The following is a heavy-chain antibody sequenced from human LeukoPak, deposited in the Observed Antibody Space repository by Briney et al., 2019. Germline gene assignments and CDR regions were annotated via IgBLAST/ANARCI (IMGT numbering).Heavy chain of an antibody. CDR1: GGSISSSSYY. V-gene: IGHV4-39*07. J-gene: IGHJ5*02. D-gene: IGHD5-18*01. CDR2: IYYSGST. Sequence: PSETLSLTCTVSGGSISSSSYYWGWIRQPPGKGLEWIGSIYYSGSTYYNPSLKSRVTISVDTSKNQFSLKLSSVTAADTAVYYCARGHYGYSYGLANWFDPWGQGTLVTVSS. CDR3: ARGHYGYSYGLANWFDP.